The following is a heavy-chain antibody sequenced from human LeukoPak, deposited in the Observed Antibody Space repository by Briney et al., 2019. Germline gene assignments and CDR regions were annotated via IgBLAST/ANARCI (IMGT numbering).Heavy chain of an antibody. D-gene: IGHD4-17*01. V-gene: IGHV4-59*01. J-gene: IGHJ4*02. CDR3: ARGGDYGDLRYFDY. CDR2: IYYRGST. Sequence: PSETLSLTCTVSGDSINNYYWSWIRQPPGKGLEWIGYIYYRGSTNYNPSLKSRVTFSVDTSKNQFSLKLNSVTAADTAVYYCARGGDYGDLRYFDYWGQGTLVTVSS. CDR1: GDSINNYY.